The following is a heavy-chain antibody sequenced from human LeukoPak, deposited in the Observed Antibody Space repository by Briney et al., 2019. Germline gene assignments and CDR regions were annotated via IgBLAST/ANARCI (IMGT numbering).Heavy chain of an antibody. CDR3: ARHSDFWSGYYMDY. D-gene: IGHD3-3*01. CDR2: IYPGDSDT. J-gene: IGHJ4*02. CDR1: GYTFTNYW. V-gene: IGHV5-51*01. Sequence: SLKVSCKASGYTFTNYWIGWVRQMPGKGLEWMGIIYPGDSDTRYSPSFQGRVTISADKSISTAYLQWSSLKASDTAMYYCARHSDFWSGYYMDYWGQGTLVTVSS.